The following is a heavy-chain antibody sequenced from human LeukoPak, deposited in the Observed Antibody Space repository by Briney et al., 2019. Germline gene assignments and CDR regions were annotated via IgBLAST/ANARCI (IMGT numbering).Heavy chain of an antibody. CDR1: GFTFSNYW. CDR2: INSDGSTT. CDR3: ARLDDFWSP. D-gene: IGHD3-3*01. Sequence: GGSLRLSCAASGFTFSNYWMHWVRHAPGKGLVWVSRINSDGSTTTYADSVKGRFTISRDNAKNALYLQMNSLRAEDTAVYYCARLDDFWSPWGQGTLVTVSS. J-gene: IGHJ5*02. V-gene: IGHV3-74*01.